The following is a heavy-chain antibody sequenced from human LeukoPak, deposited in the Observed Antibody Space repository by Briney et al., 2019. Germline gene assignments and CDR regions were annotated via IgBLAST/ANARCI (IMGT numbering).Heavy chain of an antibody. J-gene: IGHJ4*02. CDR3: ARHADIVVVPAAPDY. CDR2: ISYSAST. CDR1: GGSIYISNYF. Sequence: SETVSLTCTVSGGSIYISNYFWAWIRQPPGKGLEWIGTISYSASTYYNPSLKSRVTISADTSKTQFSLKLSSVTAADTAVYYCARHADIVVVPAAPDYWGQGTLVTVSS. V-gene: IGHV4-39*01. D-gene: IGHD2-2*01.